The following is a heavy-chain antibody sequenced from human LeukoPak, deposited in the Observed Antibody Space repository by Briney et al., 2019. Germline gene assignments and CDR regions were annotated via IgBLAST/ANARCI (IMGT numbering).Heavy chain of an antibody. CDR1: GYTFTSYA. Sequence: ASVKVSCKASGYTFTSYAMNWVRQAPGQGLEWMGWINTNTGNPTYAQGFTGRFVFSLDTSVSTAYLQISSLKAEDTAVYYCARGGHSRGYSYGLPDWGQGTLVTVSS. J-gene: IGHJ4*02. D-gene: IGHD5-18*01. CDR3: ARGGHSRGYSYGLPD. V-gene: IGHV7-4-1*02. CDR2: INTNTGNP.